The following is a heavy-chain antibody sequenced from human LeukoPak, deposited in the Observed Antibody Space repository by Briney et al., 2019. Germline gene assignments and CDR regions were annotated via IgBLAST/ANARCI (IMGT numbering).Heavy chain of an antibody. CDR1: GYTFASNA. V-gene: IGHV1-3*01. J-gene: IGHJ4*02. CDR3: ARGLSLSVNDYGDWPY. CDR2: INPVNGNT. D-gene: IGHD4-17*01. Sequence: GASVKVSCKASGYTFASNALHWVRQAPGQRVEWMGWINPVNGNTKYSQRFQGRVTITRDTSANIVYMELSSLRSEDTAVYYCARGLSLSVNDYGDWPYWGQGTLVTVSS.